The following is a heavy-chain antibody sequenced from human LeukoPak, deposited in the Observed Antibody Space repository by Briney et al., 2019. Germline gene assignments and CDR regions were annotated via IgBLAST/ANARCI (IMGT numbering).Heavy chain of an antibody. Sequence: ASVKVSCKASGYTFTGYYMHWVRQAPGQGLEWMGWINPNSGGTNYAQKFQGRVTMTRDTFISTAYMEPSRLRSDDTAVYYCARRFVDYYDSSGYLFRGLYYFDYWGQGTLVTVSS. CDR2: INPNSGGT. J-gene: IGHJ4*02. V-gene: IGHV1-2*02. D-gene: IGHD3-22*01. CDR1: GYTFTGYY. CDR3: ARRFVDYYDSSGYLFRGLYYFDY.